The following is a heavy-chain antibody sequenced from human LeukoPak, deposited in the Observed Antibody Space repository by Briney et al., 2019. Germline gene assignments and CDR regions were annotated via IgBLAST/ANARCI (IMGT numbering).Heavy chain of an antibody. J-gene: IGHJ4*02. CDR2: IYYSGGT. CDR1: GGSISSYY. D-gene: IGHD3-10*01. V-gene: IGHV4-59*12. CDR3: ARHYGSGSYYGVKFNYFDY. Sequence: SETLSLTCTVSGGSISSYYWSWIRQLPGKGLEWIGYIYYSGGTNYNPSLKSRVTISVDTSKNQFSLKLSSVTAADTAVYYCARHYGSGSYYGVKFNYFDYWGQGTLVTVSS.